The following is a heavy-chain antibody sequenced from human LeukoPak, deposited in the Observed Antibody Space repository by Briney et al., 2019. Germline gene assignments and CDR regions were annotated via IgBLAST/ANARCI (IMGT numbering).Heavy chain of an antibody. V-gene: IGHV4-61*02. J-gene: IGHJ6*03. D-gene: IGHD1-1*01. CDR2: IYTSGTT. Sequence: SETLSLTCTVSGVSISRGGSYWNWIRQPAGKALEWIGRIYTSGTTNYNPSLKSRVTISVDTSKNQFSLKLSSVTAADTAVYYCARDQGNWNSYSMDVWGKGTTVTVSS. CDR3: ARDQGNWNSYSMDV. CDR1: GVSISRGGSY.